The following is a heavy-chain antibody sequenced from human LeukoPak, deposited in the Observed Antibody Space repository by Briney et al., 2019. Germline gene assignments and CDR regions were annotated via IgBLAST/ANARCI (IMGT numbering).Heavy chain of an antibody. CDR3: ARAPRGYSYGSDY. D-gene: IGHD5-18*01. V-gene: IGHV3-7*01. CDR1: GFTFRNAW. Sequence: PGGSLRLSCAASGFTFRNAWMSWVRQAPGKGLEWVANIKQDGSEKYYVDSVKGRFTISRDNAKNSLYLQMNSLRAEDTAVYYCARAPRGYSYGSDYWGQGTLVTVSS. CDR2: IKQDGSEK. J-gene: IGHJ4*02.